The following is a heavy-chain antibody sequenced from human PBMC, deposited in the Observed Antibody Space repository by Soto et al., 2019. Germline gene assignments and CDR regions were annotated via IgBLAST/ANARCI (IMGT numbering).Heavy chain of an antibody. CDR2: TISIFDTA. J-gene: IGHJ4*02. D-gene: IGHD2-2*01. V-gene: IGHV1-69*18. Sequence: QVQLVQSGAEVKKPGSSVKVSCTASGGTLSSYTVTWVRQAPGQGLEWMGTTISIFDTANYAQKFQGRVTITADESTNTAFMELSSLGSEDTAVYYCARGRCSSTTCYGAFDYWGQGTLVTVSP. CDR3: ARGRCSSTTCYGAFDY. CDR1: GGTLSSYT.